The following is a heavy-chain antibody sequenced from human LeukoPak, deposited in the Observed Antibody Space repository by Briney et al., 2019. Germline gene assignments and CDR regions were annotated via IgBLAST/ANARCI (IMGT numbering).Heavy chain of an antibody. J-gene: IGHJ6*03. CDR2: IIPIFGTA. CDR1: GGTFSSYA. D-gene: IGHD5-12*01. V-gene: IGHV1-69*06. CDR3: ASRVATITLDYYYYYYMDV. Sequence: SVKVSCKASGGTFSSYAISWVRQAPGQGLEWMGGIIPIFGTANYAQKFQGRVTITADKSTSTAYMELSSLRSEDTAVYYCASRVATITLDYYYYYYMDVWGKGTTVTVSS.